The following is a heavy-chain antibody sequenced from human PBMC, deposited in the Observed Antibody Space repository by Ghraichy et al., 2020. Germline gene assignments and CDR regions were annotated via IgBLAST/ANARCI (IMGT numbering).Heavy chain of an antibody. D-gene: IGHD6-19*01. Sequence: ASVKVSCKASGYTFTSYGISWVRQAPGQGLEWMGWISAYNGNTNYAQKLQGRVTMTTDTSTSTAYMELRSLRSDDTAVYYCARDWSIAVAGTVGYWGQGTLVTVSS. CDR1: GYTFTSYG. CDR2: ISAYNGNT. V-gene: IGHV1-18*04. CDR3: ARDWSIAVAGTVGY. J-gene: IGHJ4*02.